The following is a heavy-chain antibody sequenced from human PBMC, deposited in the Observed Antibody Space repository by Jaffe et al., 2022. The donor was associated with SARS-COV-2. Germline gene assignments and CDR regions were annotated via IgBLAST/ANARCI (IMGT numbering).Heavy chain of an antibody. CDR3: ANLGSGPEY. CDR2: ITYSGGSI. CDR1: GFSFSSQA. Sequence: EVHLLESGGGLGQPGGSLRLSCAASGFSFSSQAMSWVRQAPGKGLEWVSAITYSGGSIYYADSVKGRFTISRDNSKNTVSLQMNSLRVEDTAVYYCANLGSGPEYWGQGALVTVSS. J-gene: IGHJ4*02. D-gene: IGHD2-15*01. V-gene: IGHV3-23*01.